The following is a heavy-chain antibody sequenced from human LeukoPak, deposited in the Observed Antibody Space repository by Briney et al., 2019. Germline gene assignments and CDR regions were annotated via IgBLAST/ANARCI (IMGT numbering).Heavy chain of an antibody. CDR2: IYYSGST. V-gene: IGHV4-39*01. D-gene: IGHD1-26*01. J-gene: IGHJ4*02. Sequence: YPSETLSLTCTVSGGSISSRSYYWGWIRQPPGKGLEWIGSIYYSGSTYYNPSLQSRVTISVDTSKNQFSLKLNSVTAADTAVYYCASSDLVGATQYYFDYWGQGTLVTVSS. CDR3: ASSDLVGATQYYFDY. CDR1: GGSISSRSYY.